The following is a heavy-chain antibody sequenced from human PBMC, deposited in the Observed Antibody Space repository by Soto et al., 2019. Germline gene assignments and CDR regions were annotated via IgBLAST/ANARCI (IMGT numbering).Heavy chain of an antibody. CDR2: ISYDGSSE. V-gene: IGHV3-30*18. CDR3: AKGDQQWLIRDAFDI. CDR1: GFTFSTYG. D-gene: IGHD6-19*01. J-gene: IGHJ3*02. Sequence: QVQLVESGGGVVQPGRSLRLSCAVSGFTFSTYGMHWVRQAPGKGLEWVAVISYDGSSEYYIDSVKGRFIISRDNSENTLYLQMNSLRPEDTAVYYCAKGDQQWLIRDAFDIWGQGTMVTVSS.